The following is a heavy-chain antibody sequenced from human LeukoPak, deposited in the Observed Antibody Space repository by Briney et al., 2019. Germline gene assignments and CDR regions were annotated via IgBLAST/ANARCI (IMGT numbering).Heavy chain of an antibody. V-gene: IGHV1-46*01. CDR2: INPSGGST. CDR3: ARVRGYYDSSVDI. CDR1: GFTFTSYY. Sequence: GGSLRLSCAASGFTFTSYYMHWVRQAPGQGLEWMGIINPSGGSTSYAQKFQGRVTMTRDMSTSTVYMELSSLRSEDTAVYYCARVRGYYDSSVDIWGQGTMVTVSS. J-gene: IGHJ3*02. D-gene: IGHD3-22*01.